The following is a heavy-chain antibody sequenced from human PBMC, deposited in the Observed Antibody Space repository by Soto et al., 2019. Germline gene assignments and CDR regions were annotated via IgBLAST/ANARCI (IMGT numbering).Heavy chain of an antibody. V-gene: IGHV4-39*07. CDR2: MYYSGNT. CDR3: ARYCSGGSCYSSHFDY. D-gene: IGHD2-15*01. Sequence: TSETLSLTCSVAGGFSSSSADYWAWIRQPPGKELEWIGSMYYSGNTYYNPSLKSRVTISVDTSKNQFSLKLSSVTAADTAVYYCARYCSGGSCYSSHFDYWGQGTLVTVSS. CDR1: GGFSSSSADY. J-gene: IGHJ4*02.